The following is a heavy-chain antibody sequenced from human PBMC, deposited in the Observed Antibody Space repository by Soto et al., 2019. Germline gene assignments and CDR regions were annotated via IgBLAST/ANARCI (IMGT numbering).Heavy chain of an antibody. Sequence: ASVKVSCKASGYTFTSYGISWVRQAPGQGLEWMGWISAYNGNTNYAQKLQGRVTMTTDTSTSTAYMELRSLRSDDTAVYYCSRVLVSITIFGVVSRRYWYFDLWGRGTLVTVSS. CDR3: SRVLVSITIFGVVSRRYWYFDL. CDR2: ISAYNGNT. CDR1: GYTFTSYG. D-gene: IGHD3-3*01. V-gene: IGHV1-18*01. J-gene: IGHJ2*01.